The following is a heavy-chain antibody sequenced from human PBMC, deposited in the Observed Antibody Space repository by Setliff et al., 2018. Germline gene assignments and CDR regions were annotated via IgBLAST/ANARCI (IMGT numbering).Heavy chain of an antibody. Sequence: PSETLSLTCTVYGGSFSNYYVNWIRQPAGKGLECIGRIYVTESTKYNPSLNSRVTLSIDTSKNQFSLKLSSVTAADAALYYCAASRAYAGAVEEWFLPKTFDFWGQGSPVTVSS. V-gene: IGHV4-4*07. D-gene: IGHD3-10*01. CDR1: GGSFSNYY. J-gene: IGHJ4*02. CDR3: AASRAYAGAVEEWFLPKTFDF. CDR2: IYVTEST.